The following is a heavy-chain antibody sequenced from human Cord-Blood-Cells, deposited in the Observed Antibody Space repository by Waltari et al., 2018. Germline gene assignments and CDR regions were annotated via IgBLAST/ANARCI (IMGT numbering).Heavy chain of an antibody. V-gene: IGHV3-33*01. CDR2: IWYDGSNK. J-gene: IGHJ3*02. CDR3: ARDYCTGGVCYDAFDI. D-gene: IGHD2-8*02. Sequence: SYGMHWVRQAPGKGLEWVAVIWYDGSNKYYADSVKGRFTISRDNSKNTLYLQMNSLRAEDTAVYYCARDYCTGGVCYDAFDIWGQGTMVTVSS. CDR1: SYG.